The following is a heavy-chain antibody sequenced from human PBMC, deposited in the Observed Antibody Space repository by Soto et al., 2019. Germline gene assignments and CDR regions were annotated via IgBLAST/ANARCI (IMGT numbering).Heavy chain of an antibody. V-gene: IGHV2-5*02. J-gene: IGHJ4*02. CDR3: AHSIFPFSDVSGTHSFDY. CDR2: IYGDDDK. Sequence: QITLKESGPTLVKPTQTLTLTCSFSGFSLTNNAVGVGWIRQPPGKALEWLALIYGDDDKRYSPSLKSRLTTTKATSKTQWSLTLTNMDPVDTATYYCAHSIFPFSDVSGTHSFDYGGQGTLVTFSS. CDR1: GFSLTNNAVG. D-gene: IGHD5-12*01.